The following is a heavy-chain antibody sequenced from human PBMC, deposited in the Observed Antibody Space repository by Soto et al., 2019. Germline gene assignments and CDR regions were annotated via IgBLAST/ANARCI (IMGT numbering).Heavy chain of an antibody. J-gene: IGHJ6*02. V-gene: IGHV4-38-2*02. D-gene: IGHD1-26*01. Sequence: SETLSLTCAVSGYSISSGYYWGWIRQPPGKGLEWIGSIYHSGSTYYNPSLKSRVTISVDTSKNQFSLKLSSVTAADTAVYYCARDLLMGWELLRTHYYYGMDVWGQGTTVTAP. CDR1: GYSISSGYY. CDR3: ARDLLMGWELLRTHYYYGMDV. CDR2: IYHSGST.